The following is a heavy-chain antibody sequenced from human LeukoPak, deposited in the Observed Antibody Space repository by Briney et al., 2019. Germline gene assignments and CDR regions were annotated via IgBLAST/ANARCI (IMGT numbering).Heavy chain of an antibody. J-gene: IGHJ4*02. CDR2: ISWNSGSI. CDR3: AKDGIAVAVPTPDYFDY. V-gene: IGHV3-9*01. Sequence: GGSLRLSCAASGSTFDDYAMHWVRQAPGKGLEWVSGISWNSGSIGYADSVKGRFTISRDNAKNSLYLQMNSLRAEDTALYYCAKDGIAVAVPTPDYFDYWGQGTLVTVSS. D-gene: IGHD6-19*01. CDR1: GSTFDDYA.